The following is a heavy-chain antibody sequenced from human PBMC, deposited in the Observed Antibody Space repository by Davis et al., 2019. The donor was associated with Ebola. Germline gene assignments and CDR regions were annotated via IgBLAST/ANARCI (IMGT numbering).Heavy chain of an antibody. D-gene: IGHD6-6*01. Sequence: ASVKVSCKASGYTFTSYGITWVRQAPGQGLEWMGIINPSGGSTSYAQKFQGRVTMTRDTSTSTAYMELRSLRSDDTAVYYCARGDVPYYFDYWGQGTLVTVSS. V-gene: IGHV1-46*01. CDR3: ARGDVPYYFDY. CDR2: INPSGGST. J-gene: IGHJ4*02. CDR1: GYTFTSYG.